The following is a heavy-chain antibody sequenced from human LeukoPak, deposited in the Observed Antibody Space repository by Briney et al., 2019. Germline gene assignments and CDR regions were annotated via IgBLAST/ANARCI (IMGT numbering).Heavy chain of an antibody. CDR3: AKVVTMIVMVTSFDY. CDR2: ISGSGGST. Sequence: GGSLRLSCAASGFTFSSSAMSWVRQAPGKGLEWVSAISGSGGSTYYADSVKGRFTISRDNSKNTLYLQMNSLRAEDTALYYCAKVVTMIVMVTSFDYWGQGTLVTVSS. D-gene: IGHD3-22*01. CDR1: GFTFSSSA. V-gene: IGHV3-23*01. J-gene: IGHJ4*02.